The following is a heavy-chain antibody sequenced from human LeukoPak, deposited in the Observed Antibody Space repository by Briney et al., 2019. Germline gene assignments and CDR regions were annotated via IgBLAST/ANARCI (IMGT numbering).Heavy chain of an antibody. J-gene: IGHJ4*02. Sequence: GESLKISCKGSGYNFTNYWIGWVRQMPGKGLEWMGIIYPGDSNMRYNPSLQGQVTISADKSINTAYLQWGSLKASDTAMYYCARHVNYFGSGSYPDYWGQGTLVTVSS. CDR3: ARHVNYFGSGSYPDY. CDR2: IYPGDSNM. V-gene: IGHV5-51*01. CDR1: GYNFTNYW. D-gene: IGHD3-10*01.